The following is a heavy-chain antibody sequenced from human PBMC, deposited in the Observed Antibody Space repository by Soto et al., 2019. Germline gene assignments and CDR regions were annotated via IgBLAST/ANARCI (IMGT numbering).Heavy chain of an antibody. V-gene: IGHV4-39*01. J-gene: IGHJ4*02. CDR2: IYYSGST. CDR1: GGSISSSNSY. CDR3: ARRGFMGATTIDY. Sequence: PSETLSLTCTVSGGSISSSNSYWGWVRQPPGKGLEWIGSIYYSGSTYYNPSLKSRVSISVDTSKNQFSLKLSSVTAADTAVYYCARRGFMGATTIDYWGQGTLVTVSS. D-gene: IGHD1-26*01.